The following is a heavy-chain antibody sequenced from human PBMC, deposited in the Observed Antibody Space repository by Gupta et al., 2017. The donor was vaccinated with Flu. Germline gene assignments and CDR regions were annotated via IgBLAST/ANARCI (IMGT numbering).Heavy chain of an antibody. J-gene: IGHJ6*02. D-gene: IGHD5-24*01. Sequence: EVYLLESGGGLVQQGGSLRLSCTASGFTFSREHMHCVRPAPGKGLQWVSGSTKSGDYTFYADSVKGRFTISRDNSKNTLYLQMNSLRAEDTAVYYCAKLTDGYNRNCDYYGRDVWGQGTTVTVSS. CDR1: GFTFSREH. CDR3: AKLTDGYNRNCDYYGRDV. CDR2: STKSGDYT. V-gene: IGHV3-23*01.